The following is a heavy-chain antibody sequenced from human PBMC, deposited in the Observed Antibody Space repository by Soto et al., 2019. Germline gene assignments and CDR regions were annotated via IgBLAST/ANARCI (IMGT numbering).Heavy chain of an antibody. D-gene: IGHD6-19*01. CDR3: ATHSSGWYLDY. J-gene: IGHJ4*02. Sequence: GESLKISCNGSGYSFTSYWISWVRQMPGKGLEWMGRIDPSDSYTNYSPSFQGHVTISADKSISTAYLRWSSLKASDTAMYYCATHSSGWYLDYWGQGALVTVSS. CDR1: GYSFTSYW. CDR2: IDPSDSYT. V-gene: IGHV5-10-1*01.